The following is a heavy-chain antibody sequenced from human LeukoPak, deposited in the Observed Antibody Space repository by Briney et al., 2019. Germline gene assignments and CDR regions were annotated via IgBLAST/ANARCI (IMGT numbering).Heavy chain of an antibody. CDR3: ARVPGYYDSSGYPRPLDY. D-gene: IGHD3-22*01. CDR1: GFTFSSYS. CDR2: ISSSSTI. V-gene: IGHV3-48*01. Sequence: GGSLRLSCAASGFTFSSYSMNWVRQAPGKGLEWVSYISSSSTIYYADSVKGRFTISRDNAKNSLYLQMNSLRAEDTAVYYCARVPGYYDSSGYPRPLDYWGHGTLVTVSS. J-gene: IGHJ4*01.